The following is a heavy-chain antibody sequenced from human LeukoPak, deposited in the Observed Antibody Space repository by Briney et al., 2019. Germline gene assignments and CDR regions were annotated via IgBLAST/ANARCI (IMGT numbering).Heavy chain of an antibody. CDR3: ARGGADLDY. D-gene: IGHD4/OR15-4a*01. CDR2: ISAYNGNT. Sequence: ASVKVSCKASGYTFTSYYMHWVRQAPGQGLEWMGWISAYNGNTNYAQKFKGRVTMTIDTSTSTVYMELRSLRSDDTAVYYCARGGADLDYWGQGTLVTVSS. V-gene: IGHV1-18*04. CDR1: GYTFTSYY. J-gene: IGHJ4*02.